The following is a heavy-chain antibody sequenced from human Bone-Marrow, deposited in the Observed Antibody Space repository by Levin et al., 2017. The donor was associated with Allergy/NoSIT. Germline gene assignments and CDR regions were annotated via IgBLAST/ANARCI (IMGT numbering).Heavy chain of an antibody. J-gene: IGHJ4*02. CDR2: ISGSGGST. CDR3: AKDILISYGSGSLLSDY. D-gene: IGHD3-10*01. V-gene: IGHV3-23*01. CDR1: GFTFSSYA. Sequence: GGSLRLSCAASGFTFSSYAMSWVRQAPGKGLEWVSAISGSGGSTYYADSVKGRFTISRDNSKNTLYLQMNSLRAEDTAVYYCAKDILISYGSGSLLSDYWGQGTLVTVSS.